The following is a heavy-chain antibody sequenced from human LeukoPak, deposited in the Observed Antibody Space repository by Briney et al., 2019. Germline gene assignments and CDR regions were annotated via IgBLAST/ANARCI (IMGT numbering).Heavy chain of an antibody. CDR2: IIPILGIA. V-gene: IGHV1-69*02. CDR1: GGTFSSYT. CDR3: ARGPAGLYNWFDP. J-gene: IGHJ5*02. Sequence: SVKVSCKASGGTFSSYTISWVRQAPGQGLEWMGRIIPILGIANYAQKFQGRVTITADKSTSTAYMELGSLRSEDTAVYYCARGPAGLYNWFDPWGQGTLVTVSS. D-gene: IGHD6-19*01.